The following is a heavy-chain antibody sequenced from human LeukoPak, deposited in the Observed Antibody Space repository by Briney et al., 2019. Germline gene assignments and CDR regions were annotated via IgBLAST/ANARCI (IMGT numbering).Heavy chain of an antibody. J-gene: IGHJ3*02. D-gene: IGHD1-26*01. CDR3: ARDLVGLEEWELLDAFDI. CDR1: GYTFTSNY. V-gene: IGHV1-46*01. Sequence: ASVKVSCKAFGYTFTSNYMHWVRQAPGQGPEWMGVISPSGGSTTYAQKFQGRVTLTRDMSTSTAYMELRSLRSDDTAVYYCARDLVGLEEWELLDAFDIWGQGTMVTVSS. CDR2: ISPSGGST.